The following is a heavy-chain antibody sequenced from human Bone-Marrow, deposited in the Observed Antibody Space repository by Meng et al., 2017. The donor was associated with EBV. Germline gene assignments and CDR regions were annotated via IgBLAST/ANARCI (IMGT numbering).Heavy chain of an antibody. Sequence: VMLVQSVAEVTEPGYSVEVSWKASGGTLTSEVSLAVRQVPGQGLLWLGGLIPTSGAPYSAHDLPGRDTTTADASTSRHYRELTNRRSEDIAMQYCASESGRGFTPDYWGQGTLVTVS. CDR2: LIPTSGAP. D-gene: IGHD3-10*01. CDR1: GGTLTSEV. J-gene: IGHJ4*02. V-gene: IGHV1-69*01. CDR3: ASESGRGFTPDY.